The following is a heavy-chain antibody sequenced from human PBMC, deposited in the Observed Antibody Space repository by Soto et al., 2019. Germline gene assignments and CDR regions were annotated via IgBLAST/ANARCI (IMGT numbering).Heavy chain of an antibody. D-gene: IGHD3-3*01. CDR1: GGTFSSYA. Sequence: QVQLVQSGAEVKKPGSSVKVSCKASGGTFSSYAISWVRQAPGQGLEWMGGIIPIFGTANYAQKLQGRVMITANESTSTAYMELSSLRSEDTAVYYCASRLYYDFWSGYYGFDYWGQGTLVTVSS. J-gene: IGHJ4*02. V-gene: IGHV1-69*01. CDR3: ASRLYYDFWSGYYGFDY. CDR2: IIPIFGTA.